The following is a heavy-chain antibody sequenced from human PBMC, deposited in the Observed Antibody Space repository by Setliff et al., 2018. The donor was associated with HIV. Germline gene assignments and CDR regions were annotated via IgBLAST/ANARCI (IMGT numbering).Heavy chain of an antibody. J-gene: IGHJ4*02. CDR2: INPNSGGT. Sequence: ASVKVSCKASGYTFTGYYMHWVRQAPGQGLEWMGRINPNSGGTNYAQKFQGRVTMTRDTSISTAYMELSRLRSDDTAVYYCARATTYYYGSGSYLDYWGQGTLVTVSS. V-gene: IGHV1-2*06. D-gene: IGHD3-10*01. CDR3: ARATTYYYGSGSYLDY. CDR1: GYTFTGYY.